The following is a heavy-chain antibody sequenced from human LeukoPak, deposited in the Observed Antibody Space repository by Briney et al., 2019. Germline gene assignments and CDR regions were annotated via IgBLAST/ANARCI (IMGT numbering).Heavy chain of an antibody. CDR1: GYDFTSYA. Sequence: GASVKVSCKASGYDFTSYAMHWVRQAPGQRLEWMEWINAGNGNTKYSQKFQDRVTVTRDTSTSTAYMELSSLRSEDTAVYYCARAGQYQLLWRFDPWGQGTLVTVSS. D-gene: IGHD2-2*01. CDR2: INAGNGNT. J-gene: IGHJ5*02. V-gene: IGHV1-3*01. CDR3: ARAGQYQLLWRFDP.